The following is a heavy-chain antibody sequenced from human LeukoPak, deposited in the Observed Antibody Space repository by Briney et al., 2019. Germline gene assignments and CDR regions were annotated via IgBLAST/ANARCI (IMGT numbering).Heavy chain of an antibody. V-gene: IGHV4-59*01. CDR3: ARGFYDSSGYSNCFDP. CDR1: GDSISSSY. J-gene: IGHJ5*02. Sequence: PSETLSLTCTVSGDSISSSYWSWIRQPPGKTLEWIGYIYYTGTTNYNPSLKSRVTMSIDTSKNQFSLNLNSVTAEDTAVYYCARGFYDSSGYSNCFDPWGQGTLVTVSS. CDR2: IYYTGTT. D-gene: IGHD3-22*01.